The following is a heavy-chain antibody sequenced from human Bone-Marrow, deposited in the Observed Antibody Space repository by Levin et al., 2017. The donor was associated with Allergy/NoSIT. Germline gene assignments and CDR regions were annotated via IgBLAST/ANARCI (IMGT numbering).Heavy chain of an antibody. CDR3: ARDGDCASGSCYGY. Sequence: GESLKISCEASGFDLTDYYMSWIRQTPGKGLEWIAYISTRSSYINYADSVKGRFTISRDNDRNLLFLQMNSLRAEDTAVYYCARDGDCASGSCYGYWGQGALVNVSS. V-gene: IGHV3-11*05. J-gene: IGHJ4*02. CDR2: ISTRSSYI. CDR1: GFDLTDYY. D-gene: IGHD2-2*01.